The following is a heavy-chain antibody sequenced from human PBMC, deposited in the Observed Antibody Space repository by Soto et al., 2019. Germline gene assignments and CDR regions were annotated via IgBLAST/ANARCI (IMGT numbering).Heavy chain of an antibody. CDR2: ISTSSSTI. D-gene: IGHD3-10*01. CDR3: ARERELGYYYYGMDV. Sequence: PGGSLRLSCAASGFTFSSYSMNWVRQAPGKGLEWLSYISTSSSTIYYADSVKGRFTISRDDAKNSLSLQMNSLRDEETAVYYCARERELGYYYYGMDVWGQGTTVTVYS. V-gene: IGHV3-48*02. CDR1: GFTFSSYS. J-gene: IGHJ6*02.